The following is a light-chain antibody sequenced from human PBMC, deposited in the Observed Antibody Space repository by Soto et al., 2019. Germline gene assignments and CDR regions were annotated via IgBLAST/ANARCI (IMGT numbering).Light chain of an antibody. CDR1: QSVSTD. V-gene: IGKV3-15*01. Sequence: EIVMTQSPATLSVSLGERATLSCRASQSVSTDLAWYQQKPGHAPRLLIYGASTRATGIPARFSGSGSGTEFTLTISSLQSEDFAVYYCQQYNNWPPRTFGQGTKLEIK. CDR3: QQYNNWPPRT. J-gene: IGKJ2*01. CDR2: GAS.